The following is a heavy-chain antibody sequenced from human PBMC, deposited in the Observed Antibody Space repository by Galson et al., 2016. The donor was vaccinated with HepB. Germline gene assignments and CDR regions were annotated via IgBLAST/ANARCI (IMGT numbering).Heavy chain of an antibody. Sequence: SLRLSCAASGFTFRTYSMNWVRQAPGKGLEWVSSISSSSNYIYYADSMQGRFTISRDNANNSLYLQMHSLRAEDTAVYYCARGGGRDSSGYTLAYWGQGTLVTVSS. D-gene: IGHD3-22*01. CDR2: ISSSSNYI. CDR1: GFTFRTYS. V-gene: IGHV3-21*01. CDR3: ARGGGRDSSGYTLAY. J-gene: IGHJ4*02.